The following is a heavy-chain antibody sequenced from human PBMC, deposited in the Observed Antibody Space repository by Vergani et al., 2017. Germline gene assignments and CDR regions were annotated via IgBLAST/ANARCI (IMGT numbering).Heavy chain of an antibody. CDR1: GYSFTSYW. D-gene: IGHD3-16*01. V-gene: IGHV5-51*01. Sequence: EVQLVQSGAEVKKPGESLKISCKGSGYSFTSYWIGWVRQMPGKGLEWMGIIYPGDSDTRYSPSFQGQVTISADKSISTAYLQWSSLKASDTAMYYCAARETPERYDYVWGSGIYAFDIWGQGTMVTVSS. J-gene: IGHJ3*02. CDR3: AARETPERYDYVWGSGIYAFDI. CDR2: IYPGDSDT.